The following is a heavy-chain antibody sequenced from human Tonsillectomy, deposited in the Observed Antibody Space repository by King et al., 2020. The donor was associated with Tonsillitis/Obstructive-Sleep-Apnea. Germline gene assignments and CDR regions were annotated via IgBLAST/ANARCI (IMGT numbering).Heavy chain of an antibody. CDR2: IYYTGST. V-gene: IGHV4-59*01. D-gene: IGHD2-8*01. CDR1: GGSISSNY. J-gene: IGHJ3*02. CDR3: ARDMVLEAGGDAFDI. Sequence: MQLQESGPGLVKPSETLSLTCSVSGGSISSNYWSWIRQPPGKGLEWIGYIYYTGSTNYNPSLKSRVTISVDTSKNQFSLKLSSVTAADTAVYYCARDMVLEAGGDAFDIWGQGTMVTVSS.